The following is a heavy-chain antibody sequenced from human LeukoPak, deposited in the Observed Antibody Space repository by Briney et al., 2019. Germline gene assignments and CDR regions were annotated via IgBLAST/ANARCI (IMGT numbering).Heavy chain of an antibody. Sequence: SETLSLTCTVSGGSISSSSYYWGWIRQPPGKGLEWIGSIYYSGSTYYNPSLKSRVTISVDTSKNQFSLKLSSVTAADTAVYYCARQASYCSCTSCYSGRNYYYYYYMDVWGKGTTVTVSS. D-gene: IGHD2-2*01. CDR3: ARQASYCSCTSCYSGRNYYYYYYMDV. CDR1: GGSISSSSYY. CDR2: IYYSGST. V-gene: IGHV4-39*01. J-gene: IGHJ6*03.